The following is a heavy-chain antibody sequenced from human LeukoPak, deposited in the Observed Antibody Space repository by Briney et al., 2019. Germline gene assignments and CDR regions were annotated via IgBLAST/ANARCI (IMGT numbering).Heavy chain of an antibody. CDR1: GYTFTVYY. J-gene: IGHJ4*02. V-gene: IGHV1-2*02. CDR3: ASGVPDGYSYGYSFDY. D-gene: IGHD5-18*01. CDR2: INPNSGGT. Sequence: ASVTVSFKASGYTFTVYYMHWVRQAPGQGLEWMGWINPNSGGTNYAQKFQGRVTMTRDTSISTAYMELSRLRSDDTAVYYCASGVPDGYSYGYSFDYWGQGTLVTVSS.